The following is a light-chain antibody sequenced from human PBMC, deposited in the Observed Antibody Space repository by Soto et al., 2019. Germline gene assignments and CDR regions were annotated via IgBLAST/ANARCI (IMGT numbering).Light chain of an antibody. CDR1: SSSIGGNT. V-gene: IGLV1-44*01. CDR3: AAWDDSLNGPSYV. J-gene: IGLJ1*01. CDR2: GDD. Sequence: QSVLTQPPSASGTPGQRVTISCSGSSSSIGGNTVNWYQQLPGTAPKLLIYGDDQRPSGVPARFSGSKSGTSASLAISGLQSEDEADYYCAAWDDSLNGPSYVFGTATNFTVL.